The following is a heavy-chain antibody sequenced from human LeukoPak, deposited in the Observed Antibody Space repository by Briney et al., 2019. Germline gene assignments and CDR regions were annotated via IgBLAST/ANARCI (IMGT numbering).Heavy chain of an antibody. CDR1: GFTFSSYE. Sequence: GGSLRLSCAASGFTFSSYEMNWVRQAPGKGLEWVSYISGSGITIHYADSVKGRFTISRDNSKNMLYLQMNSLRAEDTAVYYCARDLNPYCGGDCWFDYWGQGTLVTVSS. J-gene: IGHJ4*02. V-gene: IGHV3-48*03. CDR2: ISGSGITI. D-gene: IGHD2-21*02. CDR3: ARDLNPYCGGDCWFDY.